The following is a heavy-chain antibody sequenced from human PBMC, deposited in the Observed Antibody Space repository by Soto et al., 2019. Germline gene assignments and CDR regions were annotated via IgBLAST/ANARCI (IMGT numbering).Heavy chain of an antibody. CDR2: ISYDGSNK. CDR3: ARSYSGYYFDY. D-gene: IGHD1-26*01. Sequence: GGSLRLSCAASGFTFSSYGMHWVRQAPGKGLEWVAVISYDGSNKYYADSVKGRFTISRDNSKNALYLQMGSLRTEDMAVYYCARSYSGYYFDYWGQGTLVTVSS. CDR1: GFTFSSYG. V-gene: IGHV3-30*03. J-gene: IGHJ4*02.